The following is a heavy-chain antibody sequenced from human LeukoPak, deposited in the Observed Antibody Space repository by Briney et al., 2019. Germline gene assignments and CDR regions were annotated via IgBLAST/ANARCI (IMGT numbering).Heavy chain of an antibody. J-gene: IGHJ4*02. Sequence: PGGSLRLSCAASGFTFSSYAMHWVRQAPGKGLEWVAVISYDGSNKYYADSVKGRFTISRDNSKNTLYLQMNSLRAEDTAVYYCARDVDAKSTVAMAPPFDYWGQGTLVTVSS. CDR1: GFTFSSYA. CDR3: ARDVDAKSTVAMAPPFDY. CDR2: ISYDGSNK. V-gene: IGHV3-30-3*01. D-gene: IGHD5-18*01.